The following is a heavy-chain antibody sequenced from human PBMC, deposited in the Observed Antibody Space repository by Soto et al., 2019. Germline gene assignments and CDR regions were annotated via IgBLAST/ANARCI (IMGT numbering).Heavy chain of an antibody. J-gene: IGHJ4*02. D-gene: IGHD1-1*01. Sequence: QVHLVQSGAEVKKPGASVKVSCKASGYTFTSYGITWVRQAPGQGLEWMGWISAHNGNTDYAQKLQGRVIVTRDTSTSTADMELRSLRSDDTAVYYCARGRYGDYWGQGALVTVFS. CDR2: ISAHNGNT. V-gene: IGHV1-18*01. CDR1: GYTFTSYG. CDR3: ARGRYGDY.